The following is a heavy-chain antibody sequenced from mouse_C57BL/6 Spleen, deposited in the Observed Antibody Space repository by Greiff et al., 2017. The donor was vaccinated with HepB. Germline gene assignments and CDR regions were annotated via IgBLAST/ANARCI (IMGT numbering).Heavy chain of an antibody. J-gene: IGHJ4*01. Sequence: QVQLQQPGAELVKPGASVKLSCKASGYTFTSYWMQWVKQRPGQGLEWIGEIDPSDSYTNYNQKFKGKATLTVDTSSSTAYMQLSSLTSEDSAVYYCASSITTVVGGAMDYWGQGTSVTVSS. D-gene: IGHD1-1*01. CDR2: IDPSDSYT. V-gene: IGHV1-50*01. CDR3: ASSITTVVGGAMDY. CDR1: GYTFTSYW.